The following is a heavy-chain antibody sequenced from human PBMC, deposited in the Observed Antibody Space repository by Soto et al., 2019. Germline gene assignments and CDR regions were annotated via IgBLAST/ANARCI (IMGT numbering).Heavy chain of an antibody. CDR2: ISWNSGSM. D-gene: IGHD3-22*01. V-gene: IGHV3-9*01. Sequence: GGSLRLSCAASGFTFDDYAMHWVRQAPGKGLEWVSGISWNSGSMDYADSVKGRFTISRDNAKNSLYLQMNSLRAEDTALYYCAKDNRVTLIGGASDCWGQGTLVTGAS. CDR1: GFTFDDYA. J-gene: IGHJ4*02. CDR3: AKDNRVTLIGGASDC.